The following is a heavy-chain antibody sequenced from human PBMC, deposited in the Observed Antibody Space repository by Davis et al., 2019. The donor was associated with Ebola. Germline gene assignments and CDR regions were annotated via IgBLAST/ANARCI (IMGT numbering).Heavy chain of an antibody. V-gene: IGHV4-59*01. CDR3: ARATGYSSGWYGSWFDP. D-gene: IGHD6-19*01. CDR2: VYSTGMT. CDR1: GDSMSVYY. J-gene: IGHJ5*02. Sequence: SETLSLTCTISGDSMSVYYWNWIRQSPAKGLEWIGSVYSTGMTNYNPSLKSRVTISVDTSKNQFSLKLSSVTAADTAVYYCARATGYSSGWYGSWFDPWGQGTLVTVSS.